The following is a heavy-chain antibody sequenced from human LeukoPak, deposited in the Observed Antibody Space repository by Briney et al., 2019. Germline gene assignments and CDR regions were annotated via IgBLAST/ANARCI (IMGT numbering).Heavy chain of an antibody. D-gene: IGHD1-26*01. Sequence: PGGSLRLSCAAAGFTFSSYGMSWVRQAPGEGLEWVSAISGSSSGTYYADSVKGRFTISRDNSKNTLYLQMNSLRAEDTAVYYCAKDRGSYSASDAFDIWGQGTMVTVSS. CDR2: ISGSSSGT. V-gene: IGHV3-23*01. CDR3: AKDRGSYSASDAFDI. J-gene: IGHJ3*02. CDR1: GFTFSSYG.